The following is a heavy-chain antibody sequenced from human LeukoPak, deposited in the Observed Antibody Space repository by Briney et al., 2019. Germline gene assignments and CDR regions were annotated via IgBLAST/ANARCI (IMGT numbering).Heavy chain of an antibody. CDR3: VRGDWSY. J-gene: IGHJ4*02. CDR1: GFTFSSYG. V-gene: IGHV3-30*03. Sequence: GGSLRLSCAASGFTFSSYGMHWVRQAPGKGLEWVAVISYDGSNKYYPGSVKGRFTISRENAKNSLYLQMNSLRAGDTAVYYCVRGDWSYWGQGTLVTVSS. D-gene: IGHD3-10*01. CDR2: ISYDGSNK.